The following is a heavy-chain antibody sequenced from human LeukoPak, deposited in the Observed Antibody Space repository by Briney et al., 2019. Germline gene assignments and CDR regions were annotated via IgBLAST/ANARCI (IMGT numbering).Heavy chain of an antibody. CDR1: GGSISSSSYY. Sequence: PSETLSLTCTVSGGSISSSSYYWGWIRQPPGKGLEWIGSIYYSGSTYYNPTLKSRVTISVDTSKNQFSLKLSSVTAADTAVYYCASEGLYQPGAFDIWGQGTMVTVSS. CDR3: ASEGLYQPGAFDI. D-gene: IGHD2-2*01. CDR2: IYYSGST. V-gene: IGHV4-39*01. J-gene: IGHJ3*02.